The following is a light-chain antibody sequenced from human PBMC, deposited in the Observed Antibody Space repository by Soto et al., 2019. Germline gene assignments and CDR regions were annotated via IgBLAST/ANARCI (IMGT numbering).Light chain of an antibody. Sequence: QPASVSGSPGQSITISCTGTSSDVGGYNYVSWYQQHPGKAPKLMIYEVNDRPSGVSNRFSGSKPGNTASLTISGLQAEDEADYYCSSYTSSSTYVFGTGTKVTVL. V-gene: IGLV2-14*01. CDR2: EVN. CDR3: SSYTSSSTYV. CDR1: SSDVGGYNY. J-gene: IGLJ1*01.